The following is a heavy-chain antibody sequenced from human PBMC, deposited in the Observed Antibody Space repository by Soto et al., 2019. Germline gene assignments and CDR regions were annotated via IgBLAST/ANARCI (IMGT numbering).Heavy chain of an antibody. CDR3: ARARDYDFWSGYFTYYGMDV. CDR2: MNPNSGNT. CDR1: GFTFTSSA. J-gene: IGHJ6*02. D-gene: IGHD3-3*01. V-gene: IGHV1-8*01. Sequence: ASVKVSCKASGFTFTSSAVQWVRQAREQGLEWMGWMNPNSGNTGYAQKFQGRVTMTRNTSISTAYMELSSLRSEDTAVYYCARARDYDFWSGYFTYYGMDVWGQGTTVTVSS.